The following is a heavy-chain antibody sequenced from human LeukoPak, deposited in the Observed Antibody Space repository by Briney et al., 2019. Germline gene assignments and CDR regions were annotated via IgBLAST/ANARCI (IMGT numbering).Heavy chain of an antibody. Sequence: SETLSLTCTVSGGSFSNDYWSWIRQPPGRGLEWIGYIYHNGKTNYNPSLKSRLTISLDTSKTQFSLNLNSMTAADTAIYYCARASEGIGFFDYWGQGILVTVSS. CDR3: ARASEGIGFFDY. CDR1: GGSFSNDY. V-gene: IGHV4-59*01. J-gene: IGHJ4*02. D-gene: IGHD2-2*03. CDR2: IYHNGKT.